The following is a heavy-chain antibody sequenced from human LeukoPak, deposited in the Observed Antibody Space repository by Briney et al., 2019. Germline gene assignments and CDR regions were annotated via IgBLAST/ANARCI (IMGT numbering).Heavy chain of an antibody. J-gene: IGHJ5*02. CDR1: GFPFSASS. Sequence: GSLRLSRIASGFPFSASSMSWVRQAPGKGLEWVSYISDISDTLIKYADCVKGRFTISRDNARNLVYLQMNSLRDGDTAVYYCARVRGSTLGRAYLDPWGQGTRVTVSS. CDR3: ARVRGSTLGRAYLDP. V-gene: IGHV3-48*02. CDR2: ISDISDTLI. D-gene: IGHD2-15*01.